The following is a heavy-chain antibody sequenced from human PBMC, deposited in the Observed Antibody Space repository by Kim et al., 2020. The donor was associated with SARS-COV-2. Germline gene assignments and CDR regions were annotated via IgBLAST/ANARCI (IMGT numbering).Heavy chain of an antibody. V-gene: IGHV3-23*01. J-gene: IGHJ4*02. D-gene: IGHD6-19*01. Sequence: GSTDYADSVKGRFTISRDNSKNTLYLQMNSLRAEDTAVYYCARKVAAYDYWGQGTLVTVSS. CDR2: GST. CDR3: ARKVAAYDY.